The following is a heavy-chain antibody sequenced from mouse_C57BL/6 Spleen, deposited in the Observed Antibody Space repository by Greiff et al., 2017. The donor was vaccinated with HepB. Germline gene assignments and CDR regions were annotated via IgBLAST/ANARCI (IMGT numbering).Heavy chain of an antibody. D-gene: IGHD1-1*01. CDR2: IYPGSGST. V-gene: IGHV1-55*01. J-gene: IGHJ2*01. CDR3: ARKNNYYGSSPYYFDY. Sequence: QVQLQQPGAELVKPGASVKMSCKASGYTFTSYWITWVKQRPGQGLEWIGDIYPGSGSTNYNEKFKSKATLTVDTSSSTAYMQLSSLTSEDSAVYYCARKNNYYGSSPYYFDYWGQGTTLTVSS. CDR1: GYTFTSYW.